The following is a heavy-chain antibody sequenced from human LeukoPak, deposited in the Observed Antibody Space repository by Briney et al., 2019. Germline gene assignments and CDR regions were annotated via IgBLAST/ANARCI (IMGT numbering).Heavy chain of an antibody. Sequence: SETLSLTCTVSGGSINSANYYWSWIRQNPGRGLEWIGYMDYSGNTYYNPALTSRVTISLATSKDHFSLKLSSVTAADTAIYYCARVRSTGVNYRGSFDPWGQGALVTVSS. CDR2: MDYSGNT. J-gene: IGHJ5*02. CDR3: ARVRSTGVNYRGSFDP. D-gene: IGHD2-8*02. CDR1: GGSINSANYY. V-gene: IGHV4-31*03.